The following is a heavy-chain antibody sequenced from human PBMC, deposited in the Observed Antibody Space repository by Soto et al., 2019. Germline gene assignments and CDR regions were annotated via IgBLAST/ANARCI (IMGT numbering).Heavy chain of an antibody. V-gene: IGHV3-30-3*01. CDR2: ISYDGSNK. J-gene: IGHJ6*02. CDR3: ARDHTSSSGYYYGMDV. Sequence: QVQLVESGGGVVQPGRSLRLSCAASGFTFSSYAMHWVRQAPGKGLEWVAVISYDGSNKYYADSVKGRFTISRDNSKNTLYLQMNSLRAEDTAVYYCARDHTSSSGYYYGMDVWGQGTTVTVSS. D-gene: IGHD6-6*01. CDR1: GFTFSSYA.